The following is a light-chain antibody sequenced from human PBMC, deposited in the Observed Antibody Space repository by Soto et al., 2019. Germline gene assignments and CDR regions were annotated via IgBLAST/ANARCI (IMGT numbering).Light chain of an antibody. CDR1: SSVVGGYNH. CDR3: SSYTSSDTYF. J-gene: IGLJ1*01. Sequence: QSALTQPASVSGSPGQSITISCTGTSSVVGGYNHVSWYQQHPGKAPKLMIYDVSNRPSGASNRFSGSKSGSTASLTISVLQAEDEAEYYCSSYTSSDTYFFGTGTKVTVL. CDR2: DVS. V-gene: IGLV2-14*01.